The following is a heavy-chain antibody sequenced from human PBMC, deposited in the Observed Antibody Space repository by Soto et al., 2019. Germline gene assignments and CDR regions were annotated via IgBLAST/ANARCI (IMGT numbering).Heavy chain of an antibody. CDR1: GFPFTVFG. Sequence: PGGSLRLSCAASGFPFTVFGMHWVRQAPGKGLEWVAVISYDGSNEYYADSVKGRFTISRDNSKNTLFLQMNSLRAEDTAFYYCAKYRTPTSGTYRPLWFDSWGHGILVTVSS. D-gene: IGHD1-26*01. J-gene: IGHJ5*01. CDR3: AKYRTPTSGTYRPLWFDS. V-gene: IGHV3-30*18. CDR2: ISYDGSNE.